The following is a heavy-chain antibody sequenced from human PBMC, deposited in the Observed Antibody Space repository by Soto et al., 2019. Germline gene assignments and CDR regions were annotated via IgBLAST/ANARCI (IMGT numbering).Heavy chain of an antibody. Sequence: PSETLSLTCAVYGGSFSGYYWSWIRQPPGMGLEWIGEINHSGSTNYNPSLKSRVTISVDTSKNQFSLKLSSVTAADTAVYYCARDGGQWLVRGWFDAWGQGTPVTVSS. CDR2: INHSGST. J-gene: IGHJ5*02. D-gene: IGHD6-19*01. CDR1: GGSFSGYY. CDR3: ARDGGQWLVRGWFDA. V-gene: IGHV4-34*01.